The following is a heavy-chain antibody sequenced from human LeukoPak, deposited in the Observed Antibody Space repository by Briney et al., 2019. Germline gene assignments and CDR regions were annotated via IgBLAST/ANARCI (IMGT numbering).Heavy chain of an antibody. V-gene: IGHV3-23*01. CDR1: GFTFSSYA. CDR2: ISGSGGST. J-gene: IGHJ4*02. D-gene: IGHD1-26*01. CDR3: VRGGFYRYSGTSGDY. Sequence: GGSLRLSCAASGFTFSSYAMSWVRQAPGKGLEWVSAISGSGGSTYYADSVKGRFTIYRDNAKNSLYLQMNSLRAEDTAVYYCVRGGFYRYSGTSGDYWGQGSQVTVSS.